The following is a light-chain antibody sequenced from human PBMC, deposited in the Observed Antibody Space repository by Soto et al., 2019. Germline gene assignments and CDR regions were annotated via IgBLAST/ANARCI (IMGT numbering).Light chain of an antibody. CDR2: GAS. J-gene: IGKJ4*01. Sequence: EIVVTQSPGTLSLSSGERATLSCRASQSVRSNYLAWYQQKPGQAPRLLIYGASIRATGIPDRVGGSGSGTDFTLTISRLEPEDFAVYYFQQYASSPLTFGGGTKVEIK. CDR1: QSVRSNY. CDR3: QQYASSPLT. V-gene: IGKV3-20*01.